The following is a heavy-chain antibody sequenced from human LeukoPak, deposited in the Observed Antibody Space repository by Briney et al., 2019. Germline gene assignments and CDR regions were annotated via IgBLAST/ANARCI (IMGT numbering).Heavy chain of an antibody. CDR3: ARTKVGTVTTFDY. V-gene: IGHV3-21*01. CDR2: ISSSSSYI. D-gene: IGHD4-17*01. Sequence: GGSLRLSCAASGFTCSSYTMNWVRQAPGKGLEWVSSISSSSSYIYYADSVKGRFTISRDNAKNSLYLQMNSLRAEDTAVYYCARTKVGTVTTFDYWGQGTLVTVSS. J-gene: IGHJ4*02. CDR1: GFTCSSYT.